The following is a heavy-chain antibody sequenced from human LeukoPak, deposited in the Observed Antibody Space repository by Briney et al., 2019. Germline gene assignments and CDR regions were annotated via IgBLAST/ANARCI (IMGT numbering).Heavy chain of an antibody. CDR3: ANTGGYFDWLPVDC. D-gene: IGHD3-9*01. CDR2: IRYDGSNK. J-gene: IGHJ4*02. V-gene: IGHV3-30*02. Sequence: PGGSLRLSCAASGFTFSIYGMHWVRQAPGKGLEWVAFIRYDGSNKYYADSVKGRFTISRDNSKNTLYLQMNRLRAEDTAVHYCANTGGYFDWLPVDCWGQGTLVTVSS. CDR1: GFTFSIYG.